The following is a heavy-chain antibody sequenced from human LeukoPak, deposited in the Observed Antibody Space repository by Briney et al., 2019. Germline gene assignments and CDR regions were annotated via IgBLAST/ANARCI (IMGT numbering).Heavy chain of an antibody. CDR2: ISASDGST. V-gene: IGHV3-23*01. J-gene: IGHJ4*02. CDR1: GFTFSSYA. CDR3: AKLTSGWFEDF. Sequence: PGGSLRLSCAASGFTFSSYAMTCVRQAPGKGLEWVSAISASDGSTYYVDSVKGRFTISRDFSKNTLFLQMNSLRAEDTAVYYCAKLTSGWFEDFWGQGTLVTVSS. D-gene: IGHD6-19*01.